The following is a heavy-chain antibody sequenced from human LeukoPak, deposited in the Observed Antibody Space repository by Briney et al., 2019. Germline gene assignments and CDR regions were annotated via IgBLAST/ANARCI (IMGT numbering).Heavy chain of an antibody. V-gene: IGHV4-38-2*02. J-gene: IGHJ4*02. Sequence: SETLSLTCTVSGYSISSGYYWGWIRQPPGKGLEWIGSIYHSGSTYYNPSLKSRVTISVDTSKNQFSLKLSSVTAADTAVYYCARATDSGYDTGIDYWGQGTLVTVSS. D-gene: IGHD5-12*01. CDR2: IYHSGST. CDR1: GYSISSGYY. CDR3: ARATDSGYDTGIDY.